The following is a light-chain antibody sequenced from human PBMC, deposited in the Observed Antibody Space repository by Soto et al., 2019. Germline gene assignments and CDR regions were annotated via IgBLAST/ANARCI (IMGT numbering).Light chain of an antibody. V-gene: IGLV2-23*03. CDR3: CSYAGVNIFLV. J-gene: IGLJ2*01. CDR2: EGS. Sequence: QSALTQPASVSGSPGQSITISCAGTSSDVGGYNLVSWYQQHPGKAPKLMLYEGSKRPSGVSTRFSGSKSGNTASLTISGLQAEDEADYYCCSYAGVNIFLVFGGGTKVTVL. CDR1: SSDVGGYNL.